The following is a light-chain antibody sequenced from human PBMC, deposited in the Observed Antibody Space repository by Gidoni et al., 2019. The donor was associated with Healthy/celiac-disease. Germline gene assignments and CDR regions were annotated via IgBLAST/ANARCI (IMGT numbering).Light chain of an antibody. CDR3: QQSYSTPLT. J-gene: IGKJ4*01. CDR2: AAS. CDR1: QSISSY. Sequence: IQLTQSPSSLSASVGDRVTITCRASQSISSYLNWYQQKPGKAPTFLNYAASSLQSGVPSRFSGSGSGADITLTISSLQPEDFATYYYQQSYSTPLTFGGGTKVEIK. V-gene: IGKV1-39*01.